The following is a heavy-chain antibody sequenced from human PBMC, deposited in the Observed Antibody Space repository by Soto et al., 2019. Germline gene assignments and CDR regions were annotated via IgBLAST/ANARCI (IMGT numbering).Heavy chain of an antibody. CDR2: IDPSDSYT. Sequence: PGESLKISCKGSGYSFTSYWISWVRQMPGKGLEWMGRIDPSDSYTNYSPSFQGHVTISADKSISTAYLQWSSLKASDTAMYYCARQTTVRFLEWINYYYGMDVWGQGTTVTVSS. CDR1: GYSFTSYW. CDR3: ARQTTVRFLEWINYYYGMDV. D-gene: IGHD3-3*01. J-gene: IGHJ6*02. V-gene: IGHV5-10-1*01.